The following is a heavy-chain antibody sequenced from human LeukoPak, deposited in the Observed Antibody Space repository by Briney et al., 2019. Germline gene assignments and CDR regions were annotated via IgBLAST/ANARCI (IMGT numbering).Heavy chain of an antibody. CDR1: GFTFSSYG. CDR2: ISYDGSNK. D-gene: IGHD3-22*01. V-gene: IGHV3-30*18. CDR3: AKDNLPNYYDSSGYYPDXXXDI. Sequence: GGSLRLSCAASGFTFSSYGMHWVRQAPGKGLEWVAVISYDGSNKYYADSVKGRFTISRDNSKNTLYLQMNSLRAEDTAVYYCAKDNLPNYYDSSGYYPDXXXDIWGQGTMVTVSS. J-gene: IGHJ3*02.